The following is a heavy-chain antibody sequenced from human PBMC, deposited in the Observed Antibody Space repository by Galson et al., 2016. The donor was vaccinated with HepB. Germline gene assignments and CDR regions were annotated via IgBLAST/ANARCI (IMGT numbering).Heavy chain of an antibody. D-gene: IGHD3-3*01. CDR2: FSGYDGST. J-gene: IGHJ6*02. V-gene: IGHV3-23*01. CDR3: AKDLHPEIARSSSDFLRGHARRQRAGDYDMDV. Sequence: VATFSGYDGSTFYGDSVKGRFTISRDSSKTTLFLRMNSLRVEDPAVYYCAKDLHPEIARSSSDFLRGHARRQRAGDYDMDVWGQGTTVTVSS.